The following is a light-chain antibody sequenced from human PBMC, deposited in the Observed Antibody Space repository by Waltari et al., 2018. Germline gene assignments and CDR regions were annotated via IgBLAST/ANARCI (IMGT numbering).Light chain of an antibody. V-gene: IGLV2-14*03. J-gene: IGLJ2*01. Sequence: QSALTQPASVSGSPGQSITISCTGTSSDVGGYNFVSWYQHHPGKAPKLLIYDVNNRTAGVSDGFSGCTSGNAACLTIFGLQAEDEAAYYCSSYTSSTSVVFGGGTQLTVL. CDR3: SSYTSSTSVV. CDR1: SSDVGGYNF. CDR2: DVN.